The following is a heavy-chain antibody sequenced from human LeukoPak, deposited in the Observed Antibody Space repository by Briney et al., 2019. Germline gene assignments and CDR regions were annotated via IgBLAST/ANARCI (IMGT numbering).Heavy chain of an antibody. D-gene: IGHD3-22*01. CDR3: ARDPLAYYYDSSGYYFDY. Sequence: GGSVRLSCAASGFTFSSYWMSWVRQAPGKGLEWVANIKQDGSEKYYVDSVKGRFTISRDNAKNSLYMQMNSLKAEDPAVYCCARDPLAYYYDSSGYYFDYWGQGTLVTVSS. V-gene: IGHV3-7*01. J-gene: IGHJ4*02. CDR2: IKQDGSEK. CDR1: GFTFSSYW.